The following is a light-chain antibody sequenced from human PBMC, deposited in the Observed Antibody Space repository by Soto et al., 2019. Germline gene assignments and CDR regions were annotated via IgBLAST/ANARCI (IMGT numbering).Light chain of an antibody. CDR3: QKYNSAPFGYT. CDR1: QGISNY. CDR2: AAS. V-gene: IGKV1-27*01. J-gene: IGKJ2*01. Sequence: DIQMTQSPSSLSASVGDRVTITCRASQGISNYLAWYQQKPGKVPKLLIYAASTLQSGVPSRFSGSGSGTDFTLTISSLQPEDVATYYWQKYNSAPFGYTFGQGTKLEIK.